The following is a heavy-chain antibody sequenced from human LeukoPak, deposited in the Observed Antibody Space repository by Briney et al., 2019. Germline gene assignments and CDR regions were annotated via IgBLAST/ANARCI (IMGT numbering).Heavy chain of an antibody. V-gene: IGHV3-53*01. CDR2: IYSGGST. J-gene: IGHJ4*02. CDR1: GITFTDFY. CDR3: ARAKPKNMVRGLIMRRESRYYFDY. D-gene: IGHD3-10*01. Sequence: GGSLRLSCAVSGITFTDFYMSWIRQAPGKGLEWVSVIYSGGSTYYADSVKGRFTISRDNSKSTLYIQMNSLRAEDMAVYYCARAKPKNMVRGLIMRRESRYYFDYWGQGTLVTVSS.